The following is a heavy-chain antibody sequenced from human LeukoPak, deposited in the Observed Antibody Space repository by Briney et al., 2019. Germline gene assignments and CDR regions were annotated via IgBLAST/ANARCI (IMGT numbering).Heavy chain of an antibody. J-gene: IGHJ4*02. Sequence: ASVKVSCKASGYTFTSYYMHRVRQAPGQGLEWMGIVNPSGGSTSYAQKFQGRVTMTRDTSTSTVYMELSSLRSEDTAVYYCAREVPDGYNIDYWGQGTLVTVSS. CDR3: AREVPDGYNIDY. CDR1: GYTFTSYY. V-gene: IGHV1-46*01. CDR2: VNPSGGST. D-gene: IGHD5-24*01.